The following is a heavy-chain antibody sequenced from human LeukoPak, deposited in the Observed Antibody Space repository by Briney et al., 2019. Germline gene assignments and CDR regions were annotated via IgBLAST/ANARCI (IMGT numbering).Heavy chain of an antibody. CDR1: GGSISSGSYY. CDR2: IYYSGST. Sequence: PSETLSLTCTVSGGSISSGSYYWSWIRQPPGKGLEWIGYIYYSGSTNYNPSLKSRVTISVDTSKNQFSLKLSSVTAADTAVYYCARDRWGAADYWGQGTLVTVSS. J-gene: IGHJ4*02. D-gene: IGHD3-16*01. CDR3: ARDRWGAADY. V-gene: IGHV4-61*01.